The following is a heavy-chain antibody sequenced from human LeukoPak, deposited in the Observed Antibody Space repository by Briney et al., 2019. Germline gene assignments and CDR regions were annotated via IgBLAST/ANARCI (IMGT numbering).Heavy chain of an antibody. CDR2: ISRRSTYI. V-gene: IGHV3-21*01. J-gene: IGHJ5*02. Sequence: GGSLRLPCAASGFTVSNYTINWVRQPPGKGLEWVSSISRRSTYIYYADSVKGRFTISKDNAKNSLYLQMDSLRVEDTAVYYCARAQVGYNWFDPWGQGTLVTVSS. D-gene: IGHD1-26*01. CDR1: GFTVSNYT. CDR3: ARAQVGYNWFDP.